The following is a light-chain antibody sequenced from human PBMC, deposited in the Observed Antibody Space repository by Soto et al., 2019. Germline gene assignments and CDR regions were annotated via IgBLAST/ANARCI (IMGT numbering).Light chain of an antibody. J-gene: IGLJ2*01. Sequence: QSALTQPASVSGSPGQSITISCTGTSSDVGVYNYVSWYQQHPGKAPKLMIYEVSHRPSGVSNRFSGSKSGNTASLTISGLQAEDEADYYCISYTDDGTHVVFGGGTKLTVL. CDR1: SSDVGVYNY. CDR3: ISYTDDGTHVV. V-gene: IGLV2-14*01. CDR2: EVS.